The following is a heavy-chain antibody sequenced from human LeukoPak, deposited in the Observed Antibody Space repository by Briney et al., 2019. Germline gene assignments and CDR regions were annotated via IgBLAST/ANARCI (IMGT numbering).Heavy chain of an antibody. V-gene: IGHV5-51*01. D-gene: IGHD5-24*01. CDR1: GYIYTTYW. J-gene: IGHJ4*02. CDR2: IYPGDSDA. Sequence: GESLNISCKSFGYIYTTYWIGWVRQMPGKGLEWMGIIYPGDSDARYSPSFQGQVTMSVDKSVDTAYLQWSSLKASDSAMYYCARIGSRHGYNWGDSWGQGPLVTVSS. CDR3: ARIGSRHGYNWGDS.